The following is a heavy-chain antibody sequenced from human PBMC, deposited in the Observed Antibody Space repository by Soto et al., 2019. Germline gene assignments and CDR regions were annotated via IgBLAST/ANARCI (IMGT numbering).Heavy chain of an antibody. D-gene: IGHD3-22*01. CDR2: ISYDGSNK. J-gene: IGHJ3*02. CDR1: GFTFSSYA. CDR3: ARDRGSGYYHISIVT. V-gene: IGHV3-30-3*01. Sequence: GGSLRLSCAASGFTFSSYAMHWVRQAPGKGLEWVAVISYDGSNKYYADSVKGRFTISRDNSKNTLYLQMNSLRAEDTAVYYCARDRGSGYYHISIVTWGQGPMVTV.